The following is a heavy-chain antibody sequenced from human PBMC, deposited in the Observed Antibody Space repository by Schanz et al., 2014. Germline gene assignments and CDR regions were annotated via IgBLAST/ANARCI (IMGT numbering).Heavy chain of an antibody. CDR2: ISANSGGT. J-gene: IGHJ3*02. V-gene: IGHV1-2*02. CDR3: ARDWSPGSKNAFDI. Sequence: QVQLVQSGAEVKKPGASVKVSCKASGYTFTDYYIHWVRQAPGQGLEWMGWISANSGGTNYAQKLQCRVTMTTDTSTSTVYMELRSLRSDDTAIYYCARDWSPGSKNAFDIWGPGTMVTVSS. CDR1: GYTFTDYY. D-gene: IGHD3-10*01.